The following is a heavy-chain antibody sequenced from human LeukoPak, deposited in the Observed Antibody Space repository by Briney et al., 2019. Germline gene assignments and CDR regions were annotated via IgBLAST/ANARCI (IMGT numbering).Heavy chain of an antibody. Sequence: ASVKVSCKASGGTFSSYAISWVRQAPGQGLEWMGGIIPTFGTANYAQKFQGRVTITADESTSTAYMELSSLRSEDTAVYYCARDTRDIVVVPAAISYYYFYGMDVWGQGTTVTVSS. CDR3: ARDTRDIVVVPAAISYYYFYGMDV. V-gene: IGHV1-69*13. J-gene: IGHJ6*02. CDR1: GGTFSSYA. CDR2: IIPTFGTA. D-gene: IGHD2-2*02.